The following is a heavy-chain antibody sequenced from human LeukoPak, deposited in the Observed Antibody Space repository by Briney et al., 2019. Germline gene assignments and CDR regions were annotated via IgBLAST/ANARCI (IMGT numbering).Heavy chain of an antibody. V-gene: IGHV3-23*01. Sequence: GGSLRLSCAASGFTFSSYAMSWVRQAPGKGLEWVSAISSSGGSTYYADSVKGRFTISRDNSKNTLYLQMNSLRAEDTAVYYXXXXXXXXXXXXXXXXXCYGHWYFDLWGRGTLVTVSS. CDR2: ISSSGGST. CDR3: XXXXXXXXXXXXXXXXCYGHWYFDL. J-gene: IGHJ2*01. CDR1: GFTFSSYA. D-gene: IGHD2-15*01.